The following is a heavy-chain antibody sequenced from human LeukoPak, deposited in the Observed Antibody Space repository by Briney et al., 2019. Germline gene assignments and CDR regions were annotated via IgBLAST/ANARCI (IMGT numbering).Heavy chain of an antibody. CDR1: GGSISSGGYY. D-gene: IGHD3-10*01. J-gene: IGHJ4*02. CDR2: IYYSGST. CDR3: ARDAQLSGSGSYGPFDY. V-gene: IGHV4-31*01. Sequence: TSETLSLTCTVSGGSISSGGYYWSWLRQHPGMGLEWIVHIYYSGSTYYNPSLKSQVTISVDTSKNQFSLKLSSVTAADTAVYYCARDAQLSGSGSYGPFDYWGQGTLVTVSS.